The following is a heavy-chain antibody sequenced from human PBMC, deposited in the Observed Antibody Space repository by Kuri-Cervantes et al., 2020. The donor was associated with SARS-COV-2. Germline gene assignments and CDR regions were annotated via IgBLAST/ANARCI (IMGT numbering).Heavy chain of an antibody. CDR2: INPSGGST. CDR3: AGRGVYDFWSGDYYYYYYMDV. J-gene: IGHJ6*03. D-gene: IGHD3-3*01. V-gene: IGHV1-46*01. Sequence: ASVKVSCKASGYTFTSYYMHWVRQAPGRGLEWMGIINPSGGSTSYAQKFQGRVTMTRNTSISTAYMELSSQRSEDTAVYYCAGRGVYDFWSGDYYYYYYMDVWGKGTAVTVSS. CDR1: GYTFTSYY.